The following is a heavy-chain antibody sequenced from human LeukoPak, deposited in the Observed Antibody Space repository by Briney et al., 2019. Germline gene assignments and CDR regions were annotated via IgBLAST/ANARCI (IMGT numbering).Heavy chain of an antibody. Sequence: SETLSLTCTVSGGSISSSSYYWGWIRQPPGKGLEWIGSIYYSGSTYYNPSLKSRVTISVDTSKNQFSLKLSSVTAADTAVYYCAMVGYSYGRDYRGQGTLVTVSS. CDR1: GGSISSSSYY. CDR3: AMVGYSYGRDY. J-gene: IGHJ4*02. V-gene: IGHV4-39*01. D-gene: IGHD5-18*01. CDR2: IYYSGST.